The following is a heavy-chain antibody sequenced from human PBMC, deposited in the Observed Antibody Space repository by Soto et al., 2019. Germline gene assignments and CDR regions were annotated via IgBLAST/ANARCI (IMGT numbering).Heavy chain of an antibody. CDR1: GGSFSGYY. CDR2: INHSGST. CDR3: ARAGSLVHYSHRKNWFDP. V-gene: IGHV4-34*01. J-gene: IGHJ5*02. Sequence: PSETLSLTCAVYGGSFSGYYWSWIRQPPGKGLEWIGEINHSGSTNYNPSLKSRVTISVDTSKNQFSLKLSSVTAADTAVYYCARAGSLVHYSHRKNWFDPWGQGTLVTVSS. D-gene: IGHD3-10*01.